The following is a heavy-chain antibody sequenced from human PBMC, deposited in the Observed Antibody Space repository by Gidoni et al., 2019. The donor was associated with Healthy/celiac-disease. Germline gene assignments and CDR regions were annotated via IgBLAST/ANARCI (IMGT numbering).Heavy chain of an antibody. CDR3: ARDYYGSGSYFPYYFDY. CDR2: ISSSSSYI. J-gene: IGHJ4*02. V-gene: IGHV3-21*01. Sequence: EVQLVESGGGLVKPGGSLRLSCAASGFTFSSYSMNWVRQAPGKGLEWVSSISSSSSYIYYADSVKGRFTISRDNAKNSLYLQMNSRRAEDTAVYYCARDYYGSGSYFPYYFDYWGQGTLVTVSS. CDR1: GFTFSSYS. D-gene: IGHD3-10*01.